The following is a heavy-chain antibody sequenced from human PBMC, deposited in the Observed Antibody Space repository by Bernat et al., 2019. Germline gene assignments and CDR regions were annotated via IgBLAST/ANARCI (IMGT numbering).Heavy chain of an antibody. Sequence: QVQLVESGGGVVQPGRSLRLSCAASGFTFSSYGMHWVRQAPGKGLEWVAVISYDGSNKYYADSVKGRFTISRDNSKNTLYLQMNSLRAEDTAVYYCAKDRLVGALYYWGQGTLVTVSS. J-gene: IGHJ4*02. D-gene: IGHD1-26*01. CDR3: AKDRLVGALYY. CDR1: GFTFSSYG. CDR2: ISYDGSNK. V-gene: IGHV3-30*18.